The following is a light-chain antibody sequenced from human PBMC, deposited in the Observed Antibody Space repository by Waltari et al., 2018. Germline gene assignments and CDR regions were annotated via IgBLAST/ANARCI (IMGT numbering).Light chain of an antibody. CDR1: ALPSKY. CDR2: EDT. CDR3: YSADINDHHWV. Sequence: SYELTQPSSVSVSPGQTATITCSGDALPSKYVYWYQLKSGQAPLLVMYEDTKRPSGIPERFSGSTSGTTATLTISGAQVADEADYYCYSADINDHHWVFGGGTKVTVL. V-gene: IGLV3-10*01. J-gene: IGLJ3*02.